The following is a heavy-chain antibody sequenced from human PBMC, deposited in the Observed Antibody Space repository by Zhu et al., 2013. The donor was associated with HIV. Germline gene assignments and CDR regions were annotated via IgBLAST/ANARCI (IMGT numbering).Heavy chain of an antibody. CDR3: ARALYGSGVHFDY. V-gene: IGHV1-46*01. CDR2: IIPIFGTA. CDR1: GYIFTTYY. J-gene: IGHJ4*02. Sequence: QVHLVQSGAEMKKPGASVKISCEASGYIFTTYYLHWVRQAPGQGLEWMGGIIPIFGTANYAQKFQGRVTMTRNTSISTAYMELSSLRSEDTAVYYCARALYGSGVHFDYWGQGTLVTVSS. D-gene: IGHD3-10*01.